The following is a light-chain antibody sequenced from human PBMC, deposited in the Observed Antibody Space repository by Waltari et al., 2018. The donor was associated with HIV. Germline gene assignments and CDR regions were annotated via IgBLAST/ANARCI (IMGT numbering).Light chain of an antibody. J-gene: IGLJ2*01. V-gene: IGLV1-47*01. CDR1: SSNIANYY. CDR2: RNN. Sequence: QSVLTQPPSASATPGQRVTISCSGSSSNIANYYVYWYQQLPGATPKVLIFRNNRRPSGVPDRFSGSKSGTAASLAISGLRSEDEADYYCATWDDSLSGVVFGGGTKLTVL. CDR3: ATWDDSLSGVV.